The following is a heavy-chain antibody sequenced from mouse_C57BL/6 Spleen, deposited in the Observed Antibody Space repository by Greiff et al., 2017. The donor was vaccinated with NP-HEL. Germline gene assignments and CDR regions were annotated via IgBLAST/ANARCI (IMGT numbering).Heavy chain of an antibody. CDR2: IDPSDSYT. V-gene: IGHV1-59*01. Sequence: QVQLKQPGAELVRPGTSVKLSCKASGYTFTSYWMHWVKQRPGQGLEWIGVIDPSDSYTNYNQKFKGKATLTVDTSSSTAYMQLSSLTSEDAAVYYCARGDYYGSRRYFDVWGTGTTVTVSS. D-gene: IGHD1-1*01. CDR1: GYTFTSYW. CDR3: ARGDYYGSRRYFDV. J-gene: IGHJ1*03.